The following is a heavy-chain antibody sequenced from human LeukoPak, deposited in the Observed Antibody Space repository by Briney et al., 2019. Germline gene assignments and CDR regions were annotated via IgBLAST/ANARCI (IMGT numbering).Heavy chain of an antibody. CDR2: MNPNSGNT. J-gene: IGHJ5*02. CDR1: GYTFTSYD. Sequence: GASVKVSCKASGYTFTSYDINWVRQATGQGLEWMGRMNPNSGNTGYAQKFQGRVTMTRNTSISTAYMELSSLRSEDTAVYYCARGGNDDFWSGYWDGRWFDPWGQGTLVTVSS. CDR3: ARGGNDDFWSGYWDGRWFDP. V-gene: IGHV1-8*01. D-gene: IGHD3-3*01.